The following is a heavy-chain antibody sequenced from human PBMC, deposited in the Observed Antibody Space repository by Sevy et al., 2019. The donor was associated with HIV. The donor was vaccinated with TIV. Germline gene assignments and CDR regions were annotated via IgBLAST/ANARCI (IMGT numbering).Heavy chain of an antibody. V-gene: IGHV3-11*01. CDR3: ARVFGIGIVGATPDY. D-gene: IGHD1-26*01. Sequence: GGSLRLSCAASGFTFSDYNMIWIRQAPGRGLEWISYIRSTGDTIYYADYVKGRLTISRDNAKNSLYLQMNSLTAGDTAVYYCARVFGIGIVGATPDYWGQGTLVTVSS. CDR1: GFTFSDYN. J-gene: IGHJ4*02. CDR2: IRSTGDTI.